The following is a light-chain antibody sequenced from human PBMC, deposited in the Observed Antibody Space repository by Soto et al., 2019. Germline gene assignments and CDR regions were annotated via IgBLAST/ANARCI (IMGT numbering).Light chain of an antibody. CDR2: EGS. Sequence: QSVLTQPASVSGSPGQSITISCTGTSSDVGSYNLVSWYQQHPGKAPKLMIYEGSKWPSGVSNRFSGSKSGNTASLTISGLQAEDEADYYCCSYAGSSTFEVFGTGTKVTVL. V-gene: IGLV2-23*03. CDR3: CSYAGSSTFEV. CDR1: SSDVGSYNL. J-gene: IGLJ1*01.